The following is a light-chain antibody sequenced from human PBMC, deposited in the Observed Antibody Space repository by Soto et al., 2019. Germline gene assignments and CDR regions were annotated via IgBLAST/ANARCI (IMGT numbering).Light chain of an antibody. CDR1: QSISSW. V-gene: IGKV1-5*03. J-gene: IGKJ1*01. CDR3: QQYKSYSWT. Sequence: DIQMTPSPSTLAASVGGRVTITCLASQSISSWLAWYQQKPGKAPKLLIYKASSLESGVPSRFSGSGSGTEFTLTISSLQPDDFATYYCQQYKSYSWTFGQGTKVDIK. CDR2: KAS.